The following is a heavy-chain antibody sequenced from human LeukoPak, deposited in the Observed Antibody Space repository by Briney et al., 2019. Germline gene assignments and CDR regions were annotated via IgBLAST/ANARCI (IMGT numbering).Heavy chain of an antibody. D-gene: IGHD3-3*01. CDR2: IYYSGSP. CDR3: ARAGGYYSYYYGMDV. J-gene: IGHJ6*02. Sequence: KPSETLSLTCTVSGGSISSYYWSWIRQPPGKGLEWIGDIYYSGSPNYNPSLKTPVTISVGTSKNQFSLKLSSVTAAETAVYYCARAGGYYSYYYGMDVWGQGTTVTVSS. V-gene: IGHV4-59*01. CDR1: GGSISSYY.